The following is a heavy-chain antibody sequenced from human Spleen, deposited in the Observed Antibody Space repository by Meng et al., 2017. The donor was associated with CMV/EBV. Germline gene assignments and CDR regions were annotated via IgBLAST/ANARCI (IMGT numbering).Heavy chain of an antibody. CDR2: SNPNSGGT. V-gene: IGHV1-2*02. CDR3: ATGIRVETGILKWGLGNPPEEGRIRIDY. Sequence: ASVKVSCKASGYTFTDYYMHWVRQAPGQGLEWMGWSNPNSGGTNYAQKFQGRVTMTRDTSISTAYMELSRLTSDDSAVYYCATGIRVETGILKWGLGNPPEEGRIRIDYWGPGTLVTVSS. D-gene: IGHD7-27*01. J-gene: IGHJ4*02. CDR1: GYTFTDYY.